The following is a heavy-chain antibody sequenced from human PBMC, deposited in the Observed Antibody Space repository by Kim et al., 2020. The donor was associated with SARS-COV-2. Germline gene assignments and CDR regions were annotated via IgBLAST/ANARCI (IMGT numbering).Heavy chain of an antibody. CDR3: ARGRYGGNSVSNI. J-gene: IGHJ3*02. V-gene: IGHV5-51*01. Sequence: YSPSFQGQVTISADKSISTAYLQWSSLKASDTAMYYCARGRYGGNSVSNIWGQGTMVTVSS. D-gene: IGHD2-21*02.